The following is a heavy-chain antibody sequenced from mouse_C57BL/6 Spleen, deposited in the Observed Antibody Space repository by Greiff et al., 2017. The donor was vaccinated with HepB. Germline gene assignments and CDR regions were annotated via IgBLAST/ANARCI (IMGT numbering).Heavy chain of an antibody. CDR1: GYTFTSYW. Sequence: VQLQQSGAELAKPGASVKLSCKASGYTFTSYWMHWVKQRPGQGLEWIGYINPSSGYTKYNQKFKDKATLNADKSSSTAYMQLSSLTYEDSAVYYCARDATVYYAMDYWGQGTSVTVSS. D-gene: IGHD1-1*01. CDR3: ARDATVYYAMDY. J-gene: IGHJ4*01. CDR2: INPSSGYT. V-gene: IGHV1-7*01.